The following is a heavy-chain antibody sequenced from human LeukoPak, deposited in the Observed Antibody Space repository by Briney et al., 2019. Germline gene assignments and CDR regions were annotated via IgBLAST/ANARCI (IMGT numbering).Heavy chain of an antibody. CDR2: IGTAGDT. CDR1: GFTFSSYD. V-gene: IGHV3-13*01. J-gene: IGHJ6*02. D-gene: IGHD6-19*01. Sequence: PGGSLRLSCAASGFTFSSYDMHWVRQATGKGLEWVSAIGTAGDTYYLGSVKGRFTISRENAKNSLYLQMNSLRAGDTAVYYCARALNSSGWMDYYYYGMDVWGQGTTVTVSS. CDR3: ARALNSSGWMDYYYYGMDV.